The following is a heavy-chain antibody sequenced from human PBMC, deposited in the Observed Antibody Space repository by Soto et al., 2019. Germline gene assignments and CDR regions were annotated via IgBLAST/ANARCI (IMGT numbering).Heavy chain of an antibody. D-gene: IGHD3-10*01. CDR1: GFTFSSYA. CDR3: AKDLDLWFGELLSPPFDY. CDR2: ISGSGGST. J-gene: IGHJ4*02. Sequence: GGSQRLSSAASGFTFSSYAMSWVRQAPGKGLEWVSAISGSGGSTYYADSVKGRFTISRDNSKNTLYLQMNSLRAEDTAVYYYAKDLDLWFGELLSPPFDYWGQGTLVTVSS. V-gene: IGHV3-23*01.